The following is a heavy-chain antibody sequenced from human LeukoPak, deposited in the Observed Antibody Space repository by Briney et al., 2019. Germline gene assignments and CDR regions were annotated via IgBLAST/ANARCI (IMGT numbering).Heavy chain of an antibody. V-gene: IGHV4-4*07. CDR1: GGSISSYY. CDR2: IYTSGST. D-gene: IGHD3-22*01. J-gene: IGHJ4*02. Sequence: SETLSLTCTVSGGSISSYYWSWIRQPAGKGLEWIGRIYTSGSTNYNPSLKSRVTISVGTSKNQFSLKLSSVTAADTAVYYCARVNYYDSSGCFDYWGQGTLVTVSS. CDR3: ARVNYYDSSGCFDY.